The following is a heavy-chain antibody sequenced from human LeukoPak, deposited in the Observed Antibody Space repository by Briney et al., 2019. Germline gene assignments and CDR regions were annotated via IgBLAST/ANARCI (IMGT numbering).Heavy chain of an antibody. D-gene: IGHD2-2*02. CDR2: IIPIFGTA. V-gene: IGHV1-69*13. CDR3: ARMDIVVVPAAIRYYYYGMDV. CDR1: GGTFSSYA. Sequence: GASVKVSCKASGGTFSSYAISWVRQAPGQGLEWMGGIIPIFGTANYAQKFQGRVTITADESTSTAYMELSSLRSEDTAVYYCARMDIVVVPAAIRYYYYGMDVWGQGTTVTVSS. J-gene: IGHJ6*02.